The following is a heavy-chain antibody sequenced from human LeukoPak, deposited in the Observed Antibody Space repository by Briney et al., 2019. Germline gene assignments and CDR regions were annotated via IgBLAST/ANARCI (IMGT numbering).Heavy chain of an antibody. Sequence: GGSQRLSCAASGFTFSTYALTCVRKAPGKGLECVSTISASGGSTHYADSVKGRFSISRDKSKNTLNLQMNNLRAEDTAIYYCAKKGTVTATGYFDYWGQGTLVTVSS. V-gene: IGHV3-23*01. CDR1: GFTFSTYA. CDR3: AKKGTVTATGYFDY. J-gene: IGHJ4*02. D-gene: IGHD2-21*02. CDR2: ISASGGST.